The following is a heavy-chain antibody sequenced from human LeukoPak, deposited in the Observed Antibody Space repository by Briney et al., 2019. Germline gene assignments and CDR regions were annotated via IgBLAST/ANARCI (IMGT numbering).Heavy chain of an antibody. CDR1: GGTFSSYA. Sequence: ASVKVSCMASGGTFSSYAISWVRQAPGQGLEWMGGIIPIFGTANYAQKFQGRVTITTDESTSTAYMELSSLRSEDTAVYYCARVGGRIAAAGTDLLGYFDYWGQGTLVTVSS. CDR2: IIPIFGTA. V-gene: IGHV1-69*05. D-gene: IGHD6-13*01. CDR3: ARVGGRIAAAGTDLLGYFDY. J-gene: IGHJ4*02.